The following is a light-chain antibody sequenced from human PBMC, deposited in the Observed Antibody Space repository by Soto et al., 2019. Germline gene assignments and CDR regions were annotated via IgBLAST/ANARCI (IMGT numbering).Light chain of an antibody. J-gene: IGKJ2*01. Sequence: DIQMTQSPSTLSASVGDRVTITCRASQGISTFLAWYQHKPGKAPKLLIYDASTLQTGVPSRFRGSGFGTEFTLTITGLQPDDFATYYCQQHDDYSHATFGQGTKVDIK. CDR3: QQHDDYSHAT. CDR1: QGISTF. V-gene: IGKV1-5*01. CDR2: DAS.